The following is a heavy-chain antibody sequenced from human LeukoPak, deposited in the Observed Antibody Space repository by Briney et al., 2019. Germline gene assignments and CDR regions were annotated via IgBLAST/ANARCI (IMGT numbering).Heavy chain of an antibody. J-gene: IGHJ4*02. D-gene: IGHD6-19*01. CDR3: ASSRWIAVAGS. CDR2: IYYSGST. CDR1: GGSISSSSYY. V-gene: IGHV4-39*07. Sequence: PSETLSLTCTVSGGSISSSSYYWGWIRQPPGKGLEWIGSIYYSGSTYYNPSLKSRVTISVDTSKNQFSLKLSSVTAADTAVYYCASSRWIAVAGSWGQGTLVTVSS.